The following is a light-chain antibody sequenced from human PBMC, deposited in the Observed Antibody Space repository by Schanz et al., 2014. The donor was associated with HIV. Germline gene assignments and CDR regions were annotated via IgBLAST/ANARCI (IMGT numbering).Light chain of an antibody. CDR2: ADY. CDR3: GTWDSSLSGVV. Sequence: QSLLTQPPSVSAAPGQRVTISCSGGALNLGHNFVSWYQQFPGTAPKLLIFADYQRPSEIPDRFSGSKSGTSATLGITGLQTGDEADYYCGTWDSSLSGVVFGGGTKLTVL. J-gene: IGLJ3*02. V-gene: IGLV1-51*01. CDR1: ALNLGHNF.